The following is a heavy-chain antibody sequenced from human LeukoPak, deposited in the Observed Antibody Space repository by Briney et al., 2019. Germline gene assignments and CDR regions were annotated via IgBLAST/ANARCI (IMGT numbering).Heavy chain of an antibody. J-gene: IGHJ4*02. CDR2: ISSSSSYI. CDR1: GFTFSSYS. V-gene: IGHV3-21*01. Sequence: PGGSLRLSCAASGFTFSSYSMNWVRQAPGKGLEWVSSISSSSSYIYYADSVKGRFTISRDNAKNSLYLQMNSLRAEDTAVYYCARDKDYGGNSGGYWGQGTLVAVSS. D-gene: IGHD4-23*01. CDR3: ARDKDYGGNSGGY.